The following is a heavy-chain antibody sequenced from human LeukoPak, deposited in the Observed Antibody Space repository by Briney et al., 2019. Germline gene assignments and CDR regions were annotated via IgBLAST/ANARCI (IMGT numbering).Heavy chain of an antibody. CDR1: GGSISSGGYY. Sequence: SETLSLTCTVSGGSISSGGYYWSWIRQHPGKGLEWIGYIYYSGSTYYNPSLKSRVTISVDTSKNQFSLKLSSVTAADTAVYYCARDSAYYDFWSGYYTPQYGMDVWGQGTTVTVSS. CDR3: ARDSAYYDFWSGYYTPQYGMDV. D-gene: IGHD3-3*01. J-gene: IGHJ6*02. V-gene: IGHV4-31*03. CDR2: IYYSGST.